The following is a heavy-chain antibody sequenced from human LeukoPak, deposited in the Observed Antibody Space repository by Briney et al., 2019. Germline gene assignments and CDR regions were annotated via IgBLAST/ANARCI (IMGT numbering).Heavy chain of an antibody. V-gene: IGHV4-30-4*02. D-gene: IGHD4/OR15-4a*01. J-gene: IGHJ4*02. Sequence: SETLSLTCTVSGGSISSDDYYWSWIRQPPGKGLEWIGYIYYSGSTYYNPSLKSRVTMSVDTSKNQFSLKLSSVTAADTAVYYCARELTYADYWGQGTLVTVFS. CDR1: GGSISSDDYY. CDR2: IYYSGST. CDR3: ARELTYADY.